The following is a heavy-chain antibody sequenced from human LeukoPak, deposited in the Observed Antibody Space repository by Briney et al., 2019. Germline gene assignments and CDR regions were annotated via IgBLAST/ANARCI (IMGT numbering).Heavy chain of an antibody. CDR3: ARAPAPTGLSFDY. CDR1: GFSFSSYA. V-gene: IGHV3-21*01. Sequence: GGSLRLSCAASGFSFSSYAMGWVRQAPGKGLEWVSSISTSSSFIYYADSMKGRFTISRDNAKNSLYLQMNSLRAEDTAVYYCARAPAPTGLSFDYWGQGTLVTVSS. CDR2: ISTSSSFI. J-gene: IGHJ4*02. D-gene: IGHD3-16*02.